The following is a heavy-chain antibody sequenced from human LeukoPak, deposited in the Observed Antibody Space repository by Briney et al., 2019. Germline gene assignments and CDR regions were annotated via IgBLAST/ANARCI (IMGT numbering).Heavy chain of an antibody. CDR1: GFTFSNYA. V-gene: IGHV3-21*01. Sequence: GGSLRLSCAASGFTFSNYAMHWVRQAPGKGLKWVSSISSGSSYIYYADTVKGRFTISRDNAKNSLYLQMNSLRAEDTAVYYCARDYRLDYWGQGTLVTVSS. CDR2: ISSGSSYI. D-gene: IGHD3-16*02. CDR3: ARDYRLDY. J-gene: IGHJ4*02.